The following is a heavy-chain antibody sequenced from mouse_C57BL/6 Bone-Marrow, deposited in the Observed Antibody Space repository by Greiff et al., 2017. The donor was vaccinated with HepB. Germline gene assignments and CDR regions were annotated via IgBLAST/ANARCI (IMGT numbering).Heavy chain of an antibody. CDR2: IDPENGDT. Sequence: EVQLQQSGAELVRPGASVKLSCTASGFNIKDDYMHWVKQRPEQGLEWIGWIDPENGDTEYASKFQGKATITADTSSNTAYLQLSSLTSEDTAVYYCTTCSLITTVVPYFDYWGQGTTLTVSS. CDR3: TTCSLITTVVPYFDY. V-gene: IGHV14-4*01. D-gene: IGHD1-1*01. CDR1: GFNIKDDY. J-gene: IGHJ2*01.